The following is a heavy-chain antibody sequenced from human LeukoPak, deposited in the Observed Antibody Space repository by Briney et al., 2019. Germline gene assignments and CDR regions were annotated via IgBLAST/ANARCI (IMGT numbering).Heavy chain of an antibody. D-gene: IGHD2-21*02. CDR2: IKQDGSEK. J-gene: IGHJ3*02. Sequence: GGSLRLSCAASGFTFSSYWMSWVRQAPGKGLEWVANIKQDGSEKYYVDSVKGRFTISRDNAKNSLYLQMNSLRAEDTAVYYCASSDVVVVTQGAFDIWGQGTMVTVSS. V-gene: IGHV3-7*01. CDR1: GFTFSSYW. CDR3: ASSDVVVVTQGAFDI.